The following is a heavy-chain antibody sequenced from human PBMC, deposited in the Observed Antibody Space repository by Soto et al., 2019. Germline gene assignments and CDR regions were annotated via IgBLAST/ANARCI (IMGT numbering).Heavy chain of an antibody. J-gene: IGHJ6*03. CDR3: AVSSGEDPIDDYYYLDV. Sequence: GASVKVSCKASGGTFSSYTISWVRQAPGQGLEWMGRIIPILGIANYAQKFQGRVTITADKSTSTAYMELSSLRSEDTAVYYCAVSSGEDPIDDYYYLDVWGKGTTVTVSS. CDR1: GGTFSSYT. CDR2: IIPILGIA. V-gene: IGHV1-69*02. D-gene: IGHD3-16*01.